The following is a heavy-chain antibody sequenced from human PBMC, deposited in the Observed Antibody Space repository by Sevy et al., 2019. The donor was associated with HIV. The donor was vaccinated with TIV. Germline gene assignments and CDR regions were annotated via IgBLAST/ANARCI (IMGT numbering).Heavy chain of an antibody. J-gene: IGHJ4*02. V-gene: IGHV3-64*01. D-gene: IGHD1-7*01. CDR3: ARVAFRELLPNGLDS. CDR2: ISPNGGRT. CDR1: GFTFSSHT. Sequence: GGSLRLSCAASGFTFSSHTMLWVRQAPGKGLEYVSAISPNGGRTYSANSVKGRFTISRDNSNDMLYLKMDSLRTEDMAVYYCARVAFRELLPNGLDSWGQGILVTVSS.